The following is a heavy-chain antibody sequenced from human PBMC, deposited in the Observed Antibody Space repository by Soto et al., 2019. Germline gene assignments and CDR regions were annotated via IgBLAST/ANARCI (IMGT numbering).Heavy chain of an antibody. Sequence: QVQLVESGGGVVQPGRSLRLSCAASGFTFTNYGMHWVRQAPGKGLEWEAVIWYDGSNRFYADSVKGRFTISKDNSQNMLYLQMHSLRPEDTAVYYCTRDPYGGSRYYFDSWGQGTLVTVSS. CDR2: IWYDGSNR. V-gene: IGHV3-33*01. CDR1: GFTFTNYG. D-gene: IGHD1-26*01. J-gene: IGHJ4*02. CDR3: TRDPYGGSRYYFDS.